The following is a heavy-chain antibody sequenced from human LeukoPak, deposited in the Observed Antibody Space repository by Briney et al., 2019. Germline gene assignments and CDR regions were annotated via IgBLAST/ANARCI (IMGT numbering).Heavy chain of an antibody. CDR2: ISGSGGRT. V-gene: IGHV3-23*01. J-gene: IGHJ4*02. CDR3: AKASWIQLWDPIDY. Sequence: GGSQRLSCAASGFTLSSYVMTWVRQAPGKGLEWVSVISGSGGRTYYADSVKGRFTISRDNSKNTLYLQMSSLRAEDTAIYYCAKASWIQLWDPIDYWGQGTLVTVSS. D-gene: IGHD5-18*01. CDR1: GFTLSSYV.